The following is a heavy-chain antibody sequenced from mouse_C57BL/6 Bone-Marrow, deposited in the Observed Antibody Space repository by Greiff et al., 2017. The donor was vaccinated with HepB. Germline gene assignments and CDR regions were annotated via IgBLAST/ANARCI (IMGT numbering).Heavy chain of an antibody. CDR3: ARADGNYPSYYYAMDY. D-gene: IGHD2-1*01. CDR2: IDPSDSYT. Sequence: QVQLQQPGAELVMPGASVKLSCKASGYTFTSYWMHWVKQRPGQGLEWIGEIDPSDSYTNYNQKFKGKSTLTVDKSSSTAYMQLSSLTSEDSAVYYCARADGNYPSYYYAMDYGGQGTSVTVSS. V-gene: IGHV1-69*01. J-gene: IGHJ4*01. CDR1: GYTFTSYW.